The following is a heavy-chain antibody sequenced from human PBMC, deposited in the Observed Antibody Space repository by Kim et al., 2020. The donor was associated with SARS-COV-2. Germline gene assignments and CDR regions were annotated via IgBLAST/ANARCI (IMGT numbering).Heavy chain of an antibody. CDR1: GYTFTSYG. CDR3: ARDWGDDDPMADALDI. D-gene: IGHD2-21*02. J-gene: IGHJ3*02. Sequence: ASVKVSCKASGYTFTSYGMSWLRQAPGQGLEWMGWISTDNGRTNYTEKFQGRVTMTRDTYTSTVYMELTSLRSDDTAVYYFARDWGDDDPMADALDIWGQGTMVTVSS. CDR2: ISTDNGRT. V-gene: IGHV1-18*01.